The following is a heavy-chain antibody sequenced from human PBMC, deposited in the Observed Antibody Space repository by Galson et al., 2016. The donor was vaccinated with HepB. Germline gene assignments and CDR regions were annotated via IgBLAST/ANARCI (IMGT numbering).Heavy chain of an antibody. V-gene: IGHV3-7*01. CDR2: IKEDGTPG. Sequence: SLRLSCAASGFTCSNYFMGWVRQAPAKGLEWVANIKEDGTPGGYVDSVRGRFTISRDNAKSSLYLQLDSLSADDTAVYYCARHGNLRVGAALTYPLDVWGQGTVVTVSS. CDR1: GFTCSNYF. CDR3: ARHGNLRVGAALTYPLDV. D-gene: IGHD2-15*01. J-gene: IGHJ3*01.